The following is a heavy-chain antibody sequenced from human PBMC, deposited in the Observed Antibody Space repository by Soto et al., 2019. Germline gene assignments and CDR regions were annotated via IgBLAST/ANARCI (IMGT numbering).Heavy chain of an antibody. CDR1: GYTFTSYG. CDR2: ISAYNGNT. J-gene: IGHJ4*02. D-gene: IGHD3-10*01. CDR3: ARQELWFGEFVYYFDY. Sequence: ASVKVSCKASGYTFTSYGISWMRQAPGQGLEWMGWISAYNGNTNYAQKLQGRVTMTTDTSTSTAYMELRSLRSDDTAVYYCARQELWFGEFVYYFDYWGQGTLVTVSS. V-gene: IGHV1-18*01.